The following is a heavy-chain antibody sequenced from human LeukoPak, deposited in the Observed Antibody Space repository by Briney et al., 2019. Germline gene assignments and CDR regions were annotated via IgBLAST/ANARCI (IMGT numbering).Heavy chain of an antibody. J-gene: IGHJ4*02. D-gene: IGHD4-17*01. CDR1: GFTFSSYW. CDR3: ARDTDTVTTILDY. V-gene: IGHV3-74*01. Sequence: GGSLRLSCAASGFTFSSYWMHWVRQAPGTGLVWVSRINSDGSSTSYADSVKGRFTISRDNAKNTLYLQMNSLRAEDTAVYYCARDTDTVTTILDYWGQGTPVTVSS. CDR2: INSDGSST.